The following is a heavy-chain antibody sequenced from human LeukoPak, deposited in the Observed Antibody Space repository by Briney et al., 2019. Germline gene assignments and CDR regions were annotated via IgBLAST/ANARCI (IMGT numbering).Heavy chain of an antibody. J-gene: IGHJ3*02. D-gene: IGHD1-26*01. Sequence: GESLKISCKGSGYRFTSYWIGWVRQMPGKGLEWMGIIYPGGSDTRYSPSFQGQVTISADKSISTAYLQWSSLKASDTAMYYCARYVDGGSSKAWTFDIWGQGTMVTVSS. CDR3: ARYVDGGSSKAWTFDI. V-gene: IGHV5-51*01. CDR2: IYPGGSDT. CDR1: GYRFTSYW.